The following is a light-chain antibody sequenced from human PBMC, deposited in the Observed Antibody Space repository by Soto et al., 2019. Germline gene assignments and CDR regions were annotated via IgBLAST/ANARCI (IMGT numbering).Light chain of an antibody. CDR3: QQEYNLPWT. V-gene: IGKV3D-7*01. CDR1: QSVSSSY. Sequence: PGERVTLSCRASQSVSSSYLTWYQQKPGQAPRLLIYGASTRATSIPARFSGSGSGTDFTLTISSLQPEDFAVYCCQQEYNLPWTFCQGPKLDIK. J-gene: IGKJ1*01. CDR2: GAS.